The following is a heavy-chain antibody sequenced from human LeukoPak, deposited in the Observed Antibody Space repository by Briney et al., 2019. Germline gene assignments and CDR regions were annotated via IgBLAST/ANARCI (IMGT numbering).Heavy chain of an antibody. Sequence: TPGGSLRLSCVASGYTFSEFTFSNAWMSWVRQAPGKGLEWVGRFKSKTDGGATDYAAPVKGRFTISRDVSKTTLFLQMNSLKTEDTAVYYCTADNCGSASCYALYWGQGTLVTVSS. CDR3: TADNCGSASCYALY. D-gene: IGHD2-2*01. CDR1: GYTFSEFTFSNAW. V-gene: IGHV3-15*01. CDR2: FKSKTDGGAT. J-gene: IGHJ4*02.